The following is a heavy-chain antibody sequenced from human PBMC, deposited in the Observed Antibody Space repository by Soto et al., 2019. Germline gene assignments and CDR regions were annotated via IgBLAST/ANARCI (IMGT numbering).Heavy chain of an antibody. CDR3: ARDPGYYDSSGTYYFYGMDF. CDR2: ISGSSSPI. CDR1: GFTFTTHG. Sequence: GGSLRLSCAASGFTFTTHGINWVRQAPGKGLEWVAYISGSSSPIRYADSVKGRFTISRDYAKNLVFLQMNSLRHEDTAVYYCARDPGYYDSSGTYYFYGMDFWGQGTTVTVSS. J-gene: IGHJ6*02. V-gene: IGHV3-48*02. D-gene: IGHD3-22*01.